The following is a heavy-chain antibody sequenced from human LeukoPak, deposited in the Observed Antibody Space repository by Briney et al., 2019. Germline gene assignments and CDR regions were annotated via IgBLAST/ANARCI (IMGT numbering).Heavy chain of an antibody. CDR1: GGSITNYY. D-gene: IGHD6-13*01. J-gene: IGHJ3*02. CDR3: ARGHSLSGIAAAGTNAFDI. V-gene: IGHV4-59*01. CDR2: IYYSGST. Sequence: SETLSLTCTVSGGSITNYYWTWIRQPPGKGLEWIGYIYYSGSTNYNPSLKSRVTISVDTSKNQFSLKLSSVTAADTAVYYCARGHSLSGIAAAGTNAFDIWGQGTMVTVSS.